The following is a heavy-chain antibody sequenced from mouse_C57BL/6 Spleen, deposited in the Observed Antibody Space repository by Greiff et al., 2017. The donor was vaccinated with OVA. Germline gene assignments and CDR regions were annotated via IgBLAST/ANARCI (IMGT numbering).Heavy chain of an antibody. D-gene: IGHD1-1*01. V-gene: IGHV2-2*01. CDR2: IWSGGST. CDR1: GFSLTSYG. Sequence: VQRVESGPGLVQPSQSLSITCTVSGFSLTSYGVHWVRQSPGKGLVWLGVIWSGGSTDYNAAFISRLSISKDNSKSQVFFKMNSLQADDTAIYYCARNSDYYGSSLWYFDVWGTGTTVTVSS. CDR3: ARNSDYYGSSLWYFDV. J-gene: IGHJ1*03.